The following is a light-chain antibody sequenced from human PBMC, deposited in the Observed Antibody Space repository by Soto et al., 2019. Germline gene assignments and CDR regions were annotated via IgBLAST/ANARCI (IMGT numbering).Light chain of an antibody. V-gene: IGLV1-44*01. CDR2: SNN. J-gene: IGLJ2*01. Sequence: QSVLTQPPSASGTPGQRVTTSCSGSSSNIGSNTVNWYQQLPGTAPKLLIYSNNQRPSGVPDRFSGSKSGTSASLAISGLQSEDEADYYCAAWDDSFVVFGGGTKVTVL. CDR1: SSNIGSNT. CDR3: AAWDDSFVV.